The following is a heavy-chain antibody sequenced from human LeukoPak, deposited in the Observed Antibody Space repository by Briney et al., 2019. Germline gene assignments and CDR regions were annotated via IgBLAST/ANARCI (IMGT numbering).Heavy chain of an antibody. V-gene: IGHV3-23*01. J-gene: IGHJ3*02. CDR3: AKDSKHTYYYDSSPDPFDI. CDR2: ISGSGGST. Sequence: GGSLRLSCAASGFTFSSYAMSWVRQAPGKGLEWVSAISGSGGSTYYADSVKGRFTIFRDNSKNTLYLQMNSLRAEDTAVYYCAKDSKHTYYYDSSPDPFDIWGQGTMVTVSS. CDR1: GFTFSSYA. D-gene: IGHD3-22*01.